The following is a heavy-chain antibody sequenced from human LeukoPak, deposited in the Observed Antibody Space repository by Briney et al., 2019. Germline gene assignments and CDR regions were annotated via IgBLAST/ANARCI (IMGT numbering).Heavy chain of an antibody. CDR3: ARYCSSTSCYENAFDI. D-gene: IGHD2-2*01. J-gene: IGHJ3*02. CDR2: IHYSGST. CDR1: GGSISSSSYY. V-gene: IGHV4-39*07. Sequence: SETLSLTCTVSGGSISSSSYYWGWIRQPPGKGLEWIGSIHYSGSTYYNPSLKSRVTISVDTSKNQFSLKLSSVTAADTAVYYCARYCSSTSCYENAFDIWGQGTMVTVSS.